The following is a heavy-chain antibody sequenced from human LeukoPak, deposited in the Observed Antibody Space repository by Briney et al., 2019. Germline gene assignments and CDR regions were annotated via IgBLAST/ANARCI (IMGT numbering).Heavy chain of an antibody. J-gene: IGHJ4*02. Sequence: GESLKISCKGSGYSFTSYWIGWVRQMPGKGLEWMGIIYPGDSDTRYSSSFQGQVTISADKSISTAYLQWSSLKASDTAMYYCARHGYYDSSGYPPKHFDYWGQGALVTVSS. CDR3: ARHGYYDSSGYPPKHFDY. CDR2: IYPGDSDT. CDR1: GYSFTSYW. V-gene: IGHV5-51*01. D-gene: IGHD3-22*01.